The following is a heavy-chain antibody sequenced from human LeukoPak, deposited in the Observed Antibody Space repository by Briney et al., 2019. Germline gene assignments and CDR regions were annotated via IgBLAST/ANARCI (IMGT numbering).Heavy chain of an antibody. CDR1: GFTFSSYW. J-gene: IGHJ4*02. V-gene: IGHV3-74*01. Sequence: GGSLRLSCAASGFTFSSYWMHWARQVPGKGLVWVSRINPGGSSIAYADSVKGRFTISRDNAKNTLHLQMDSLRAEDTAVYYCARSNQADDYWGQGTLVTVSS. CDR3: ARSNQADDY. D-gene: IGHD1-14*01. CDR2: INPGGSSI.